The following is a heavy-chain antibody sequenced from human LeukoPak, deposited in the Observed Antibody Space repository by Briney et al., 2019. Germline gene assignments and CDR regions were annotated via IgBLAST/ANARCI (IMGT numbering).Heavy chain of an antibody. CDR1: GGTFSSYA. V-gene: IGHV1-69*01. CDR2: VIPIFGTA. J-gene: IGHJ6*02. CDR3: ARGLGGYNYYGMDV. Sequence: GSSVNVSCKASGGTFSSYAISWVRQAPGQGLEWVGGVIPIFGTANFAQKFQGRVTTTADESTSTAYMELSSLRSEDTAVYYCARGLGGYNYYGMDVWGQGTTVTVSS. D-gene: IGHD3-10*01.